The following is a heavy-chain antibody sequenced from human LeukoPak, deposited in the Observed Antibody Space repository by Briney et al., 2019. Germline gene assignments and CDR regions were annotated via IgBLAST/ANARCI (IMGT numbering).Heavy chain of an antibody. Sequence: ASVKVSCKASGYTFTSYYMHWVRQAPGQGLEWMGMISPSGGSTSYAQKFQGRVTMTRDTSTSTVYMELSSLRSEDTAVYYCARASLSGVLRYFDWLTEYNWFDPWGQGTLVTVSS. J-gene: IGHJ5*02. D-gene: IGHD3-9*01. CDR3: ARASLSGVLRYFDWLTEYNWFDP. CDR2: ISPSGGST. V-gene: IGHV1-46*01. CDR1: GYTFTSYY.